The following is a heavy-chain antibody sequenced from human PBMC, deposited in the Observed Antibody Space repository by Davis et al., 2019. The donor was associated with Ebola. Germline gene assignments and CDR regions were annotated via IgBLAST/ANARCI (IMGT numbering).Heavy chain of an antibody. J-gene: IGHJ4*02. CDR1: GFSLTPRGVG. D-gene: IGHD1-26*01. V-gene: IGHV2-5*02. CDR3: AHSRGPELN. CDR2: IYWDDDK. Sequence: SGPTLVNPTQTLTLTCTFSGFSLTPRGVGVGWIRQPPGKALEWFALIYWDDDKRYSPSLKSRLTITKDTSKNQVVLTMTNMNPVDTATYYGAHSRGPELNWGQGTLVTVSS.